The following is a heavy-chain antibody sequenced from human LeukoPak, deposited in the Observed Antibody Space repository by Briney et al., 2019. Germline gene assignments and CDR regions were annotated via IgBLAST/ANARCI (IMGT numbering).Heavy chain of an antibody. CDR3: ARVGAWELQRVFDY. J-gene: IGHJ4*02. V-gene: IGHV3-7*01. CDR1: GFRFSDYW. CDR2: IRQGGNEM. Sequence: GGSLRLSCAAPGFRFSDYWMTWVRQVPGKGLEWVANIRQGGNEMYYADSVKDRFTISRDNARNSLYLEMNSLRTEDTAVYYCARVGAWELQRVFDYWGQGTLVTVSS. D-gene: IGHD1-26*01.